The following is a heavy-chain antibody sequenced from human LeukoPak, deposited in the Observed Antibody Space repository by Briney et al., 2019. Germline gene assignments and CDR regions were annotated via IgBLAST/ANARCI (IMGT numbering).Heavy chain of an antibody. V-gene: IGHV4-39*07. Sequence: SETLSLTCTVSGGSISSSSYYWGWIRQPPGKGLEWIGSIYYSGSTYYNPSLKSRVTISVDTSKNQFSLKLSSVTAADTAVYYCARGVMVRGVSFDYWGQGTLVTVSS. CDR3: ARGVMVRGVSFDY. CDR1: GGSISSSSYY. D-gene: IGHD3-10*01. J-gene: IGHJ4*02. CDR2: IYYSGST.